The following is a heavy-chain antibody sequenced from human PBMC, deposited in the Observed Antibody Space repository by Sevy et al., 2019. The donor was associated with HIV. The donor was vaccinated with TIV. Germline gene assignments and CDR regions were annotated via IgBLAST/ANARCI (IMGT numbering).Heavy chain of an antibody. Sequence: GGSLRLSCAASGFSLTTSDMHWVRQAPGKGLEWVAYVRNDGSNKYYVDSVRDRFTISRDSPKNTLYLQMNSLRDEDTAIYYCARGRKTTEEWLEELDYYYGLDVWGQGTTVIVSS. CDR3: ARGRKTTEEWLEELDYYYGLDV. CDR2: VRNDGSNK. J-gene: IGHJ6*02. D-gene: IGHD2-8*01. CDR1: GFSLTTSD. V-gene: IGHV3-30*02.